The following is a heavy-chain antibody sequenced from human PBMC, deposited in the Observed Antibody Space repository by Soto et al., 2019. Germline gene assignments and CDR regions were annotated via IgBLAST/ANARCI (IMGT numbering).Heavy chain of an antibody. CDR2: ISAGGGST. D-gene: IGHD2-15*01. J-gene: IGHJ3*02. CDR3: ARRFWLELPHSDAFDI. V-gene: IGHV3-23*01. Sequence: QPGGSLRLSCAASGFTFSSFAMSWVRQAPGKGLEWVSAISAGGGSTYYADSVKGRFTISRDNSKNTLYLQMNSLRAEDTAVYYCARRFWLELPHSDAFDIWGQGTMVTVSS. CDR1: GFTFSSFA.